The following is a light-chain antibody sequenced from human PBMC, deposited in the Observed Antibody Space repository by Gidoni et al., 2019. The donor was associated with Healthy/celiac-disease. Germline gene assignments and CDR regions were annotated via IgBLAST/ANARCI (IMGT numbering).Light chain of an antibody. CDR2: DAS. J-gene: IGKJ5*01. Sequence: EIVLTQSPATLSLSPGERATLSCRASQSVSSYLAWYQQKPGQAPRLLIYDASNRATGIPARFSGSGSGTDFTLTISSLEPEDFAVYYCQQRFTFXQXTRLEIK. V-gene: IGKV3-11*01. CDR1: QSVSSY. CDR3: QQRFT.